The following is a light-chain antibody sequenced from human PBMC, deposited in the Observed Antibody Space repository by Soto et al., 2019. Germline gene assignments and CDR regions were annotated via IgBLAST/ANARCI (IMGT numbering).Light chain of an antibody. CDR1: QSVTSSY. V-gene: IGKV3-20*01. J-gene: IGKJ5*01. Sequence: EIVLTQSPGTLSLSPGERATLSCRAIQSVTSSYIAWYQQKPGQAPRLLMFGASGRATGIPDRFSGSGSGTDFTLTISRLEPEDFTVYFCQRYGSSPLITFGQGTRLENK. CDR2: GAS. CDR3: QRYGSSPLIT.